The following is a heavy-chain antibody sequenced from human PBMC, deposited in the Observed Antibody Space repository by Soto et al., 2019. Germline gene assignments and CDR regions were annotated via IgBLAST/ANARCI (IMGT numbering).Heavy chain of an antibody. J-gene: IGHJ6*02. CDR2: IIPIFGTA. Sequence: QVQLVQSGAAVKKPGSSVKVSCKASGGTFSSYAISWVRQAPGQGLEWMGGIIPIFGTANYAQKFQGRVTITADESTSTAYMELSSLRSEDTAVYYCARVPSSVTTGPYYYYYGMDVWGQGTTVTVSS. CDR3: ARVPSSVTTGPYYYYYGMDV. CDR1: GGTFSSYA. D-gene: IGHD4-4*01. V-gene: IGHV1-69*12.